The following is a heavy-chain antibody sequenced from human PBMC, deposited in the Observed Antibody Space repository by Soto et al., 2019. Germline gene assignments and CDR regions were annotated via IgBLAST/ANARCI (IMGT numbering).Heavy chain of an antibody. V-gene: IGHV3-13*05. CDR1: GFSFRDYD. D-gene: IGHD1-26*01. J-gene: IGHJ6*02. CDR2: LGAADDP. Sequence: EVQLVESGGGSVQPGESLRLSCAASGFSFRDYDMHWVRQPTGKGLEWVSGLGAADDPYCVASVKGRFSVSRDNAQNSLYLQMNNLRVDDTAVYFCARAYLGRLPRRADYYYAMDVWGRGTTVTVSS. CDR3: ARAYLGRLPRRADYYYAMDV.